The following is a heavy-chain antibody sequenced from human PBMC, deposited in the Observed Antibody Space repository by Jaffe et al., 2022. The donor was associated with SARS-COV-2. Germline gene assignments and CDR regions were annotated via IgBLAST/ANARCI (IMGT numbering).Heavy chain of an antibody. CDR2: ISGSGGST. V-gene: IGHV3-23*01. J-gene: IGHJ4*02. D-gene: IGHD1-26*01. Sequence: EVQLLESGGGLVQPGGSLRLSCAASGFTFSSYAMSWVRQAPGKGLEWVSAISGSGGSTYYADSVKGRFTISRDNSKNTLYLQMNSLRAEDTAVYYCAKLATYSGSYFLGNYFDYWGQGTLVTVSS. CDR3: AKLATYSGSYFLGNYFDY. CDR1: GFTFSSYA.